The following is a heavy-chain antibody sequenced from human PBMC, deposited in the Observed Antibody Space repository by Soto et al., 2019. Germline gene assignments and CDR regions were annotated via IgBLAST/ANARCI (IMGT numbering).Heavy chain of an antibody. CDR2: IYYSGST. CDR3: ARDTSYDILTGYAFDI. D-gene: IGHD3-9*01. Sequence: QVQLQESGPGLVKPSQTLSLTCTVSGGSISSGGYYWSWIRQHPGKGLAWIGYIYYSGSTYYNPSLKSRVTISVDTSKNQFSLKLSAVTAADTAVYYCARDTSYDILTGYAFDIWGQGTMVTVSS. J-gene: IGHJ3*02. V-gene: IGHV4-31*03. CDR1: GGSISSGGYY.